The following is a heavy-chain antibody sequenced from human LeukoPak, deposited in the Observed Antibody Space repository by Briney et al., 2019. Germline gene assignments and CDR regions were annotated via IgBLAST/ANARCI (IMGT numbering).Heavy chain of an antibody. D-gene: IGHD3-9*01. CDR2: ISAYNGNT. Sequence: ASVKVSCKASGYTFTSYAMNWVRQAPGQGLEWMGWISAYNGNTNYAQKLQGRVTMTTDTSTSTAYMELRSLRSDDTAVYYCARDLKYNILTGYRSSFGFDPWGQGTLVTVSS. CDR3: ARDLKYNILTGYRSSFGFDP. V-gene: IGHV1-18*01. CDR1: GYTFTSYA. J-gene: IGHJ5*02.